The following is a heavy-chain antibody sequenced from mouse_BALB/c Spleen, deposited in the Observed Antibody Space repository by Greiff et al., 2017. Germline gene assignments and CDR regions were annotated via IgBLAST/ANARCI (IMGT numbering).Heavy chain of an antibody. CDR3: GRGGDGYPRVHAMDY. CDR2: INPYNGDT. Sequence: EVKLMESGPELVKPGASVKISCKASGYSFTGYFMNWVKQSHGKSLEWIGRINPYNGDTFYNQKFKGKATLTVDKSSSTAHMELLSLTSEDSAVYYCGRGGDGYPRVHAMDYWGQGTSVTVSS. J-gene: IGHJ4*01. V-gene: IGHV1-37*01. CDR1: GYSFTGYF. D-gene: IGHD2-3*01.